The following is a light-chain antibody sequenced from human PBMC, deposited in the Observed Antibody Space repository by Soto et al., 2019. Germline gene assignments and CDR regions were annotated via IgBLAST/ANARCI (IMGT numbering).Light chain of an antibody. CDR2: EVS. CDR3: CSFAGSFCV. V-gene: IGLV2-11*01. Sequence: QSALTQPRSVSGSPGQSVAISCTGTSRDVDAYDFVSWYQHHPGKAPKLIISEVSKRPSGVSHRFSGSKSGNTASLTISGLQAEDEADYFCCSFAGSFCVFGTGTKSPS. J-gene: IGLJ1*01. CDR1: SRDVDAYDF.